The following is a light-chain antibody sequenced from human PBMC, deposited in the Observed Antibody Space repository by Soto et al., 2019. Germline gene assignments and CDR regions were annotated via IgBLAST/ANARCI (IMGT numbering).Light chain of an antibody. CDR2: GAS. J-gene: IGKJ1*01. CDR3: QQYGSSSWT. CDR1: QSVSSN. Sequence: EIVMTQSPATLSVSPGESATLSCRASQSVSSNLAWHQQKPGQAPRLLIYGASSRATGIPDRFSGSGSGTDFTLTISRLEPEDFAVYYCQQYGSSSWTFGQGTKVDNK. V-gene: IGKV3-20*01.